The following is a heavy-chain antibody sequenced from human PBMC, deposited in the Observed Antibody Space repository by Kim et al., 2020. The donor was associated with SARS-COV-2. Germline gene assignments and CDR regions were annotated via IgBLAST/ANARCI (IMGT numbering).Heavy chain of an antibody. V-gene: IGHV5-51*01. CDR3: ARQRGVGATNYYYGMDV. CDR2: IYPGDSDT. CDR1: GYSFTSYW. Sequence: GESLKISCKGSGYSFTSYWIGWVRQMPGKGLEWMGIIYPGDSDTRYSPSFQGQVTISADKSISTAYLQWSSLKASDTAMYYCARQRGVGATNYYYGMDVWGQGTTVTVSS. J-gene: IGHJ6*02. D-gene: IGHD1-26*01.